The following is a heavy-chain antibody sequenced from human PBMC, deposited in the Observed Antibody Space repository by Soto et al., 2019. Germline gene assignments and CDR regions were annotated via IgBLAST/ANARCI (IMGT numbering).Heavy chain of an antibody. CDR2: VYGDGDK. CDR1: GFSLTTSGVG. CDR3: AHNAFRPLVGAFHV. J-gene: IGHJ3*01. V-gene: IGHV2-5*02. Sequence: QITLNESGPTLVKPTQTLTLTCTFSGFSLTTSGVGVGWIRQPPGKALEWLALVYGDGDKRCITSLKRRLTITKDTSKNQVVLTMTNMDPVDTATYSCAHNAFRPLVGAFHVWGQGTVVTVSS. D-gene: IGHD1-26*01.